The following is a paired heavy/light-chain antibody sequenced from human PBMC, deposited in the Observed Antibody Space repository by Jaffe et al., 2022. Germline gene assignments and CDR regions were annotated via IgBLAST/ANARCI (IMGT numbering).Heavy chain of an antibody. CDR2: IYYSGST. V-gene: IGHV4-59*01. J-gene: IGHJ4*02. CDR1: GGSISNYF. D-gene: IGHD2-21*01. Sequence: QVQLQESGPGLVKPSETLSLTCTVSGGSISNYFWSWIRQPPGKGLEWIGYIYYSGSTNYNPSLKSRVTISVDTSKNQFSLKLSSVTAADTAVYYCARAGDNMAQFDYWGQGTLVTVSS. CDR3: ARAGDNMAQFDY.
Light chain of an antibody. Sequence: QSALTQPASVSGSPGQSITISCTGTSSDVGGYNYVSWYQQHPGKAPKLMIYDVTNRPSGVSNRFSDSKSGNTASLTISGLQAEDEADYYCSSYTSSSTLVFGGGTKLTVL. CDR3: SSYTSSSTLV. J-gene: IGLJ2*01. CDR1: SSDVGGYNY. V-gene: IGLV2-14*03. CDR2: DVT.